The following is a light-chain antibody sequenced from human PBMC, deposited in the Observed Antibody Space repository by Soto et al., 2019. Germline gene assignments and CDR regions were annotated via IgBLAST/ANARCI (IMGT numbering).Light chain of an antibody. J-gene: IGKJ4*01. CDR1: QGISNY. CDR2: AAS. V-gene: IGKV1-27*01. CDR3: HKYTSALST. Sequence: DIQMTQSPSSLSPSVGDRVIITCRASQGISNYLAWYQQKPGKVPKLLLYAASALQSRVPSRFSGSGSGTDFTLTISGLQPEDVAPYYCHKYTSALSTFGEGTKVEIK.